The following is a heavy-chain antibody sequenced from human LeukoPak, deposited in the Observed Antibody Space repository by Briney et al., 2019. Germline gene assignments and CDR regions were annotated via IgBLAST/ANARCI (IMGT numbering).Heavy chain of an antibody. D-gene: IGHD1-26*01. CDR1: GFTFSTYA. CDR3: ARGRVGTTTPFDY. V-gene: IGHV3-23*01. Sequence: GGSLRLSCAASGFTFSTYAISWVRQTPGEGLEWVSAVSGGGDYTYYADSVRGRFTISRDNSKNTVFLQMNSLRAEDTAVYYCARGRVGTTTPFDYWGQGTLVTVSS. J-gene: IGHJ4*02. CDR2: VSGGGDYT.